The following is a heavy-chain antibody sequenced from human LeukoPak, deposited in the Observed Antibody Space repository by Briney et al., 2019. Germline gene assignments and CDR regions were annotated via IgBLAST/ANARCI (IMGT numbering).Heavy chain of an antibody. D-gene: IGHD2-15*01. Sequence: SVKVSCKASGGTFSSYAISWVRQAPGQGLEWMGGIIPIFGTANYAQKFQGRVTITADESTSTAYMKLSSLRSEDTAVYYCADWGYCSGGSCYSDSNPLTAEYFQHWGQGTLVTVSS. J-gene: IGHJ1*01. V-gene: IGHV1-69*01. CDR2: IIPIFGTA. CDR3: ADWGYCSGGSCYSDSNPLTAEYFQH. CDR1: GGTFSSYA.